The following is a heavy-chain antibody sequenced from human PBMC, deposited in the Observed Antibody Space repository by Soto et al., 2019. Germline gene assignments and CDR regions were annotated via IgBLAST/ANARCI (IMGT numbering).Heavy chain of an antibody. CDR3: AIAIVVVPAATGGRFDP. CDR2: ISAYNGNT. D-gene: IGHD2-2*01. J-gene: IGHJ5*02. CDR1: GYTFTSYG. Sequence: ASVKVSCKASGYTFTSYGISWVRQAPGQGLEWMGWISAYNGNTNYAQKLQGRVTMTTDTSTSTAYMELRSLRSDDTAVYYCAIAIVVVPAATGGRFDPWGQGTLVTVSS. V-gene: IGHV1-18*01.